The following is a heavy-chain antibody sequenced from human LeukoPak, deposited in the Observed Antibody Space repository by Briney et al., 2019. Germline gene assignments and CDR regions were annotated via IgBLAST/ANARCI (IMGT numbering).Heavy chain of an antibody. D-gene: IGHD5-18*01. CDR3: ARGRHRIQLWTSLLWGMDV. CDR2: ISGSGGST. CDR1: GFTFSSYA. Sequence: GSLRLSCAASGFTFSSYAMSWVRQAPGKGLEWVSAISGSGGSTYYADSVKGRFTISRDNSKNTLYLQMNSLRAEDTAVYYCARGRHRIQLWTSLLWGMDVWGQGTTVTVSS. V-gene: IGHV3-23*01. J-gene: IGHJ6*02.